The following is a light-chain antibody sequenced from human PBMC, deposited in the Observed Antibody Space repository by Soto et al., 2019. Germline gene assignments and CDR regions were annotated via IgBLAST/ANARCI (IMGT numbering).Light chain of an antibody. V-gene: IGKV1-5*03. CDR2: KAS. J-gene: IGKJ1*01. CDR3: QQYKSPPT. CDR1: QSISSW. Sequence: DIQMTQSPSTLSASVGDRVTITCRASQSISSWLAWYQQKPGKAPKLLIYKASSLESGVPSRFSGSGSGTEFTLTISSLQHDDFATYYCQQYKSPPTFGQGTKVEIK.